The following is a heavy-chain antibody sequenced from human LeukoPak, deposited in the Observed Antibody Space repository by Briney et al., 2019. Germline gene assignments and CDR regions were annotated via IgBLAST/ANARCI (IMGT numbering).Heavy chain of an antibody. CDR2: INPDGSGK. D-gene: IGHD1-26*01. CDR1: EFPFSTSW. Sequence: GGSLRLSCGASEFPFSTSWMTWVRQTPGRGLEWVAIINPDGSGKDYVESVKGRFTVSRDNANNSVYLQVNSLRADDTAVYYCARDPLWGALDIWGQGTMVTVSS. CDR3: ARDPLWGALDI. J-gene: IGHJ3*02. V-gene: IGHV3-7*01.